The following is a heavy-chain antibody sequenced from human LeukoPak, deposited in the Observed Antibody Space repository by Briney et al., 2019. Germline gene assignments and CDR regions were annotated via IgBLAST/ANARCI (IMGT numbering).Heavy chain of an antibody. D-gene: IGHD5-18*01. CDR3: ARQMTAIATAFDY. Sequence: PSETLSLTCTVSGGSISSSSYYWGWIRQPPGKGLEWIGSIYYSGSTYYNPSLKSRVTISVDTSKSQFSPKLSSVTAAHTAVHYCARQMTAIATAFDYWGQGTLVTVSP. CDR1: GGSISSSSYY. CDR2: IYYSGST. J-gene: IGHJ4*02. V-gene: IGHV4-39*01.